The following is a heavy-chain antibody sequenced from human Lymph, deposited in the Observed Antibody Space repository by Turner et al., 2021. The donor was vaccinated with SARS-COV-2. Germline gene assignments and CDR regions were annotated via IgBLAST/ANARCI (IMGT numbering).Heavy chain of an antibody. Sequence: QVQLVQSGAEVKKPGASVKVSCKVSGYTLTELSMHWVRQAPGKGLEWMGCFDPEDGEIIYTQKFQGRVTMTEDTSTDTAYMELGSLRSEDTAVYYCATVLCTGSSCYYYGMDVWGQGTTVTVSS. J-gene: IGHJ6*02. CDR1: GYTLTELS. CDR2: FDPEDGEI. V-gene: IGHV1-24*01. D-gene: IGHD2-15*01. CDR3: ATVLCTGSSCYYYGMDV.